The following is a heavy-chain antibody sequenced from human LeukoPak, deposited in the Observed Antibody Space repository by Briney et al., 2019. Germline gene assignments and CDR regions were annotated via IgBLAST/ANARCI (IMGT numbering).Heavy chain of an antibody. CDR1: GFTFGSNI. CDR3: AKGRGQWLAAINY. CDR2: IWYDGSRK. J-gene: IGHJ4*02. D-gene: IGHD6-19*01. Sequence: GGSLRLSCAASGFTFGSNIMHWVRQAPGKGLEWVAGIWYDGSRKHYGDLAEGRFSISRDNSKNTLDLQMNSLRAEDTAVYYCAKGRGQWLAAINYWGQGTLVTVSS. V-gene: IGHV3-33*06.